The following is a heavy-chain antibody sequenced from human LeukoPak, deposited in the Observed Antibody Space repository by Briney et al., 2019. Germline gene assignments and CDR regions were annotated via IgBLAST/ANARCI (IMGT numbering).Heavy chain of an antibody. J-gene: IGHJ4*02. V-gene: IGHV1-69*06. CDR3: ASKAEGSSSFDY. Sequence: SVKVSCKASGGTFSSYAISWVRQAPGQGLEWMGGIIPIFGTANYAQKFQGRVTITADKSTSTAYMELSSLRSEDTAVYYCASKAEGSSSFDYWGQGTLVTVSS. D-gene: IGHD6-6*01. CDR2: IIPIFGTA. CDR1: GGTFSSYA.